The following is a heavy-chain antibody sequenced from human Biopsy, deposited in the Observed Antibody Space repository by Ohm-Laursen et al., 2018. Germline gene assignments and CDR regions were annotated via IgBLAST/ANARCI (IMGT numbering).Heavy chain of an antibody. CDR3: ARGDYFDSNGYFWFDP. D-gene: IGHD3-22*01. CDR2: IFNSANT. Sequence: SQTLSPTCIVSGGSISNNNYYWGWIRQRPGKGLEWIGYIFNSANTYYNPSLKNLITISGDTSKNQFSLKLNSVTAADTAVYYCARGDYFDSNGYFWFDPWGQGTLVTVSS. V-gene: IGHV4-31*01. CDR1: GGSISNNNYY. J-gene: IGHJ5*02.